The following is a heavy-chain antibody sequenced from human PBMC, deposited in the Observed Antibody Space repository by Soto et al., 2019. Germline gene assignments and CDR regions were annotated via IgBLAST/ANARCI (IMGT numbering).Heavy chain of an antibody. CDR2: IYYSGST. CDR1: GGSIISGGYY. J-gene: IGHJ3*02. Sequence: PSETLSLTCTVSGGSIISGGYYFICIRQHPGKGLEWIGYIYYSGSTYYNPSLKSRVTISVDTSKNQFSLKLSSVTAADTAVYYCARGGVLHDAFDIWGQGTMVTVSS. V-gene: IGHV4-31*03. CDR3: ARGGVLHDAFDI. D-gene: IGHD1-26*01.